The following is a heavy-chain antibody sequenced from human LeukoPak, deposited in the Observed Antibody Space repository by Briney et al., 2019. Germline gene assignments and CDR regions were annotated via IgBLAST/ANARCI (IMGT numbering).Heavy chain of an antibody. V-gene: IGHV3-48*01. CDR1: GFTFSSYA. Sequence: GGSLRLSCAASGFTFSSYAMSWVRQAPGKGLEWVSYISSSSSTIYYADSVKGRFTISRDNAKNSLYLQMNSLRAEDTAVYYCARDRTIFGVVIKRFDYWGQGTLVTVSS. CDR3: ARDRTIFGVVIKRFDY. D-gene: IGHD3-3*01. CDR2: ISSSSSTI. J-gene: IGHJ4*02.